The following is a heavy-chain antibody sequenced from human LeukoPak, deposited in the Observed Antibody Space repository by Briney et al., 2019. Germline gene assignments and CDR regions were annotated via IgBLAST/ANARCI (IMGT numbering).Heavy chain of an antibody. CDR1: GFTFSSYA. CDR3: AKMSPGARYSGYDSSFGY. CDR2: ISGSGGSA. J-gene: IGHJ4*02. Sequence: GGSLRLSCAASGFTFSSYAMSWVRQAPGKGLEWVSAISGSGGSAYYADSVKGRFTISRDNSKNTLYLQMNSLRAEDTAVYYCAKMSPGARYSGYDSSFGYWGQGTLVTVSS. D-gene: IGHD5-12*01. V-gene: IGHV3-23*01.